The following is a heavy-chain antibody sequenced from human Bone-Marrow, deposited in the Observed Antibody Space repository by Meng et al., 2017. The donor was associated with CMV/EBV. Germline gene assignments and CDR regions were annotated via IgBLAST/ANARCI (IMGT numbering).Heavy chain of an antibody. J-gene: IGHJ5*02. CDR3: ARQTNDFWSDDPRGWFDP. Sequence: GSLRLSCAVDGGSFSGNYWTWIRQPPGKGLEWIGEINPGGSTNYNPSLKSRVTISVDTSKNQFSLRLSSVTAADTAVYYCARQTNDFWSDDPRGWFDPWGQGTLVPVLL. V-gene: IGHV4-34*01. CDR2: INPGGST. D-gene: IGHD3-3*01. CDR1: GGSFSGNY.